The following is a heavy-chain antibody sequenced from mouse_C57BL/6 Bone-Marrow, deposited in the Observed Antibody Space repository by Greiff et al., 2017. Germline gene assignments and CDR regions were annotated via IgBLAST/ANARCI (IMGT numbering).Heavy chain of an antibody. V-gene: IGHV5-4*01. J-gene: IGHJ3*01. CDR1: RFTFSSYA. CDR3: AREGNGFAY. Sequence: EVQLVESGGGLVKPGGSLKLSCAASRFTFSSYAMSWVRQTPEKRLEWVATISDGGSYTYYPDNVKGRFTISRDNAKNNLYLQMSHLKSEDTAMYYCAREGNGFAYWGQGTLVTVSA. D-gene: IGHD2-1*01. CDR2: ISDGGSYT.